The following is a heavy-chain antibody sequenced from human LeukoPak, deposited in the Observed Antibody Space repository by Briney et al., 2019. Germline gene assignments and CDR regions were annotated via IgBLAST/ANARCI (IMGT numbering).Heavy chain of an antibody. CDR1: GYSFTSYW. CDR3: ARHGGSSKEDYYYYYGMDV. J-gene: IGHJ6*02. V-gene: IGHV5-51*01. CDR2: IYPGDSDT. Sequence: GESLKISCKGSGYSFTSYWIGWVRQMPRKGLEWMGIIYPGDSDTRYSPSFQGQVTISADKSISTAYLQWSSLKASDTAMYYCARHGGSSKEDYYYYYGMDVWGQGTTVTVSS. D-gene: IGHD6-6*01.